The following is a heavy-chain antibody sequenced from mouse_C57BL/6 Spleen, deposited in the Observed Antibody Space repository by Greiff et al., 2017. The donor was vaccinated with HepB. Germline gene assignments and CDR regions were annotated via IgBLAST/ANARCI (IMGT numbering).Heavy chain of an antibody. CDR1: GYTFTDYE. CDR3: TRRYDYDVPYYFDY. V-gene: IGHV1-15*01. D-gene: IGHD2-4*01. CDR2: IDPETGGT. Sequence: QVQLKESGAELVRPGASVTLSCKASGYTFTDYEMHWVKQTPVHGLEWIGAIDPETGGTAYNQKFKGKAILTADKSSSTAYMERRSLTSEDSAVYYCTRRYDYDVPYYFDYWGQGTTLTVSS. J-gene: IGHJ2*01.